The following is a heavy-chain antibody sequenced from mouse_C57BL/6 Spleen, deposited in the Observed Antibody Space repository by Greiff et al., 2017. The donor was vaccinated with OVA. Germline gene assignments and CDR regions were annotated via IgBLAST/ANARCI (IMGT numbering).Heavy chain of an antibody. CDR1: GYAFSSSW. D-gene: IGHD2-4*01. CDR2: IYPGDGDT. V-gene: IGHV1-82*01. Sequence: VQVVESGPELVKPGASVKISCKASGYAFSSSWMNWVKQRPGKGLEWIGRIYPGDGDTNYNGKFKGQATLTADKSSSTAYMQLSSLTSEESAVYFCARDYDDYWGQGTLVTVSA. J-gene: IGHJ3*01. CDR3: ARDYDDY.